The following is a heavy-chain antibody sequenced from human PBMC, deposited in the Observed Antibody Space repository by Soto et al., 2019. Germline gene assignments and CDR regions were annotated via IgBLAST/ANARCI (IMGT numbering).Heavy chain of an antibody. CDR2: ISYEESVT. CDR3: AIGGGSQAHPPDY. CDR1: GFTFSDYW. Sequence: EVQQVESGGGLVQPGGSLRLSCAASGFTFSDYWMHWIRQAPGKGLVWVSRISYEESVTIYADSVKGRFTISRDNAKNTVFLQITILRAEDTAVYYCAIGGGSQAHPPDYCGQGTLVTVSS. D-gene: IGHD1-26*01. J-gene: IGHJ4*02. V-gene: IGHV3-74*01.